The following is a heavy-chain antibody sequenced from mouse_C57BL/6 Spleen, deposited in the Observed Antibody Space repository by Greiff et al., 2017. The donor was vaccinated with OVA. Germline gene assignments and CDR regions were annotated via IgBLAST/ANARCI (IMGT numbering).Heavy chain of an antibody. J-gene: IGHJ4*01. CDR3: AIWWFLYAMDY. D-gene: IGHD1-1*02. V-gene: IGHV1-74*01. Sequence: KQRPGQGLEWIGRIHPSDSDTNYNQKFKGKATLTVDKSSSTAYMQLSSLTSEDSAVYYCAIWWFLYAMDYWGQGTSVTVSS. CDR2: IHPSDSDT.